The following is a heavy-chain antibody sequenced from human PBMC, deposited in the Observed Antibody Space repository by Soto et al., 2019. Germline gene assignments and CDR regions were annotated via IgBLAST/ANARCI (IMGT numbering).Heavy chain of an antibody. J-gene: IGHJ6*02. V-gene: IGHV2-5*02. CDR3: IQSRCGGDCLQSYASYYYYGMDV. D-gene: IGHD2-21*02. CDR2: IYWDDDK. Sequence: QITLKESGPTLVKPTQTLTLTCTFSAFSLSTGGVGVGWIRQPPGKALEWLALIYWDDDKRYSPSLRSRLTITKDTPKNQVVLTMTNMDPVDTVTYYCIQSRCGGDCLQSYASYYYYGMDVWGQGTTVTVSS. CDR1: AFSLSTGGVG.